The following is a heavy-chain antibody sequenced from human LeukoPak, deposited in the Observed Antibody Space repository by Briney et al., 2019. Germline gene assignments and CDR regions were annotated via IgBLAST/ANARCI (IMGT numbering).Heavy chain of an antibody. D-gene: IGHD6-19*01. CDR2: IYYSGST. V-gene: IGHV4-59*08. J-gene: IGHJ4*02. Sequence: SETLSLTCSVSGGSISSYYWSWIRQPPGKGLEWIGYIYYSGSTNYNPSLKSRVTISADTSKNQFSLKLSSVTAADTAMYYCARRGYSSGSYYFYYWGQGALVTVAS. CDR3: ARRGYSSGSYYFYY. CDR1: GGSISSYY.